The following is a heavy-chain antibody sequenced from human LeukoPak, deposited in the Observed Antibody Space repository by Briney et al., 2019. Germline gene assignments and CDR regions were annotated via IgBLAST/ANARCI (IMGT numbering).Heavy chain of an antibody. V-gene: IGHV3-7*01. J-gene: IGHJ4*02. CDR1: GFPFSTYW. CDR3: AKVAKYYYGPETYYFFEQ. Sequence: GESLRLSCAASGFPFSTYWMSWVRQAPGKGLEWVANINQDGTEKYYVDSVKGRFTISRDYAKNSLYLQMNSLRVEDTAVSYCAKVAKYYYGPETYYFFEQWGQGTPVTASS. D-gene: IGHD3-10*01. CDR2: INQDGTEK.